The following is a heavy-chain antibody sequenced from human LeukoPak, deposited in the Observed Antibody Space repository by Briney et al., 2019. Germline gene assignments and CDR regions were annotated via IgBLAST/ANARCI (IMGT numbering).Heavy chain of an antibody. CDR3: ARVVPGSYSSGWYHDY. V-gene: IGHV1-2*02. CDR1: GYTFTGYY. D-gene: IGHD6-19*01. CDR2: INPNSGGT. J-gene: IGHJ4*02. Sequence: ASVKVSCKASGYTFTGYYMHWVRQAPGQGLEWMGWINPNSGGTNYAQKLQGRVTMTTDTSTSTAYMELRSLRSDDTAVYYCARVVPGSYSSGWYHDYWGQGTLVTVSS.